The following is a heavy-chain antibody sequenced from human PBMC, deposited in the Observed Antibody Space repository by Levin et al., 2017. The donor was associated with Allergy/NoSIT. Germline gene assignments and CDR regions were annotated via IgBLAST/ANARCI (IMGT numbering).Heavy chain of an antibody. Sequence: GESLKISCAASGFTFSSYAMHWVRQAPGKGLEWVAVISYDGSNKYYADSVKGRFTISRDNSKNTLYLQMNSLRAEDTAVYYCARVGIAAGMVGMDGWGQGTTVTVSS. V-gene: IGHV3-30-3*01. J-gene: IGHJ6*02. D-gene: IGHD6-25*01. CDR2: ISYDGSNK. CDR1: GFTFSSYA. CDR3: ARVGIAAGMVGMDG.